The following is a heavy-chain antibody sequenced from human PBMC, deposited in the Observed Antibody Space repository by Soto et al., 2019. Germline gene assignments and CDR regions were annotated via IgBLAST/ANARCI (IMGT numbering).Heavy chain of an antibody. V-gene: IGHV1-69*13. CDR3: ARDDSGYDYKRFDY. CDR1: GGTFSSYA. Sequence: SVKVSCKASGGTFSSYAISWVRQAPGQGLEWMGGIIPIFGTANYAQKFQGRVTITADESTSTAYMELSSLRSEDTAVYYCARDDSGYDYKRFDYWGQGTLVTVS. J-gene: IGHJ4*02. CDR2: IIPIFGTA. D-gene: IGHD5-12*01.